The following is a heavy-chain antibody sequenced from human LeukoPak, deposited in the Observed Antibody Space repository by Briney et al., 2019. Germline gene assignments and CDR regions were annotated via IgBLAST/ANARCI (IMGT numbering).Heavy chain of an antibody. CDR2: ISYDGSDK. CDR1: GFTFSHYA. D-gene: IGHD2-15*01. Sequence: GGSLRLSCAASGFTFSHYAMHWVRQAPGKGLEWVAVISYDGSDKYYADSVKGRFTISRDNSKNTLYLQMNSLRAEDTAVYYCARGIYCSGGTCGGMDVWGQGTTVTVSS. CDR3: ARGIYCSGGTCGGMDV. J-gene: IGHJ6*02. V-gene: IGHV3-30*04.